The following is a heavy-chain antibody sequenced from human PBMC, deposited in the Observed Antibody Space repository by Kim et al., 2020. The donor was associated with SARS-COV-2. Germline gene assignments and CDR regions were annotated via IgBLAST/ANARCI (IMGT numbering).Heavy chain of an antibody. V-gene: IGHV1-18*01. D-gene: IGHD1-26*01. J-gene: IGHJ4*02. CDR3: ARRAPYSGSYNIDY. Sequence: AQKVQGRVTMTADTSTSTAYMDLRSLRSDDTAVYYCARRAPYSGSYNIDYWGQGTLVTVSS.